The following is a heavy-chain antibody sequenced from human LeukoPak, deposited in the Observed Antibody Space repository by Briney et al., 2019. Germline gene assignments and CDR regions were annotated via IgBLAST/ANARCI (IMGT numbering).Heavy chain of an antibody. D-gene: IGHD3-10*01. CDR3: ARGSGTHYYHYSMDV. J-gene: IGHJ6*02. CDR2: ISSTGGST. V-gene: IGHV3-64*01. Sequence: GGSLRLSCSASGFTFDNYALHWVRQAPGRGLEYVSGISSTGGSTTSANTVKDRFTISRDNSKNTLYLQMGSLRAEDMAVYYCARGSGTHYYHYSMDVWGQGTTVTVSS. CDR1: GFTFDNYA.